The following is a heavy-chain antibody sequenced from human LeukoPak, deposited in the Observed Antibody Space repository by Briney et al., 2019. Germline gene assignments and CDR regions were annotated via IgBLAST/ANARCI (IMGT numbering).Heavy chain of an antibody. J-gene: IGHJ3*02. D-gene: IGHD4-17*01. CDR2: ISGSGGTA. CDR3: AKDLTTVTTRGAFDI. CDR1: GFTFSSCA. V-gene: IGHV3-23*01. Sequence: PGGSLRLSCAASGFTFSSCAMNWVRQAPGKGLEWVSLISGSGGTAYYADSVKGRFTISRDNSKNTLYLQMNSLRAEDTAVYYCAKDLTTVTTRGAFDIWGQGTMVTVSS.